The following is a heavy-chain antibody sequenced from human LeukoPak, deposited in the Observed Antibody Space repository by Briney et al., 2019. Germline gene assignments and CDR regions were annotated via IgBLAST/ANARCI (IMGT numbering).Heavy chain of an antibody. J-gene: IGHJ4*02. Sequence: GGSLRLSCAASGFTFSSYAMSWVRQAPGKGLEWVSAISGSGGSTYYADSVKGRFTISRDNSKNTLYLQMNSLRAEDTAVYYCAKDPGADYGGNSGNDYWGQGTLVTVSS. V-gene: IGHV3-23*01. CDR1: GFTFSSYA. D-gene: IGHD4-23*01. CDR2: ISGSGGST. CDR3: AKDPGADYGGNSGNDY.